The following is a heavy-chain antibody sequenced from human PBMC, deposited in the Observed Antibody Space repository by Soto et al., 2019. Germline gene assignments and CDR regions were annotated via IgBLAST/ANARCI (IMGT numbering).Heavy chain of an antibody. CDR1: GGSFTSNNW. V-gene: IGHV4-4*02. CDR3: ASRDPGTSVDY. CDR2: IYRTGST. Sequence: SETLSLTCAVSGGSFTSNNWWTWVRQPPGQGLEWIGEIYRTGSTNYNPSLKSRVTISLDKSENQFSLKVTSLTVADTAVYYCASRDPGTSVDYWGQGTLVTAPQ. D-gene: IGHD1-7*01. J-gene: IGHJ4*02.